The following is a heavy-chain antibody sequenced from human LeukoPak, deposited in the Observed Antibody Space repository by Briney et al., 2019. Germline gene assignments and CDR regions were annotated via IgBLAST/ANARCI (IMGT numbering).Heavy chain of an antibody. J-gene: IGHJ4*02. CDR1: GFTFSSYA. CDR2: ISGSGGST. Sequence: PGGSLRLSCAASGFTFSSYAMSWVRQAPGKGLEWVSAISGSGGSTYYADSVKGRFTISRDNSKNTLYLQMNSLRAEDTAVYYCAKGKYSGYDLEPENFDYWGQGTLVTVSS. V-gene: IGHV3-23*01. CDR3: AKGKYSGYDLEPENFDY. D-gene: IGHD5-12*01.